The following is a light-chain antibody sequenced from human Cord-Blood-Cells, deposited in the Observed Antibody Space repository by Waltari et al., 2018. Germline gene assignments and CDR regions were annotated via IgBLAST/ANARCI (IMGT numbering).Light chain of an antibody. V-gene: IGLV2-23*01. J-gene: IGLJ3*02. Sequence: QSALTQPASVSGSPGQSITIPCTGTSSDVGSYNLVSWYQQHPGKAPKLMIYGGSKRPSGVSNRFSGSKSGNTASLTISGLQAEDEADYYCCSYAGSSTSWVFGGGTKLTVL. CDR2: GGS. CDR1: SSDVGSYNL. CDR3: CSYAGSSTSWV.